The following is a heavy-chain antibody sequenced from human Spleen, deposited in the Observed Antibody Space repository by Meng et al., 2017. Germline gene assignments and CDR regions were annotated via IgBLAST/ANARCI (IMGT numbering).Heavy chain of an antibody. CDR3: GRDGIAGAGHSVYSDY. Sequence: QVAVGESGAGVREPGASGEVCCRGSGYAAGGYGMSGVRQAPGQGLGGMGWVSGYTGEASDGQELQGRVSVTTDTFTNIAYMELRSLRSDDTAVYYCGRDGIAGAGHSVYSDYWGQGTLVTVSS. CDR1: GYAAGGYG. D-gene: IGHD6-13*01. J-gene: IGHJ4*02. V-gene: IGHV1-18*01. CDR2: VSGYTGEA.